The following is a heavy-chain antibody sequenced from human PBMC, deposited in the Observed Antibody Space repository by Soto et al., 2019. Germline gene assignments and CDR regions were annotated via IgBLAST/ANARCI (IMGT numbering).Heavy chain of an antibody. D-gene: IGHD3-22*01. CDR3: ARDSGTYYYDSSGYYWGNYAFDI. V-gene: IGHV4-59*01. J-gene: IGHJ3*02. CDR2: IYYSGST. CDR1: GGSISSYY. Sequence: SETLSLTCTVSGGSISSYYWSWIRQPPGKGLEWIGYIYYSGSTNYNPSLKSRVTISVDTSKNQFSLKLSSVTAADTAVYYCARDSGTYYYDSSGYYWGNYAFDIWGQGTMVTVSS.